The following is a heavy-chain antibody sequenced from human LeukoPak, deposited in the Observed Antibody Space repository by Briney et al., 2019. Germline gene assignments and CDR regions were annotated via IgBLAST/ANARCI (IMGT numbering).Heavy chain of an antibody. J-gene: IGHJ5*02. CDR3: IRDFRSADL. Sequence: AGGSLRLSCVASGFTFSNYWMHWVRQPPGKGLVWVSRIYVDGRTTNYADSVKGRFTISRDNAKSTVYLEMNSLSVEDTATYYCIRDFRSADLRGQGTLVTVTS. V-gene: IGHV3-74*01. CDR1: GFTFSNYW. CDR2: IYVDGRTT.